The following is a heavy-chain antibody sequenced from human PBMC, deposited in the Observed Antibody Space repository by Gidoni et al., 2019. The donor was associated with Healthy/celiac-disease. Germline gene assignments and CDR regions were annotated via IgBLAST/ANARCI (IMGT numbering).Heavy chain of an antibody. Sequence: QLQLHESGPGLVKPSETLSLTCTVSRVSISSSSYYWGWIRRPPGKGLEWIGSIYYSGSTYYNPSLKSRVTIAVDTSKNQFSLKLSSGTAADTAVYYCARLHSSGWFDYWGQGTLVTVSS. V-gene: IGHV4-39*01. D-gene: IGHD6-19*01. CDR3: ARLHSSGWFDY. CDR2: IYYSGST. CDR1: RVSISSSSYY. J-gene: IGHJ4*02.